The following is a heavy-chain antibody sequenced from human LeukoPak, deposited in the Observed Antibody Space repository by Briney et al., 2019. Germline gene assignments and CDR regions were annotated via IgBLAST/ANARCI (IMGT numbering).Heavy chain of an antibody. Sequence: PSETLSLTCTVSGGSISSSSYYWGWIRPPPGKGLEWIGSIYYSGSTDYNPSLKSRVTISVDTSKNQFSLKLSSVTAADTAVYYCARRITIFGVVFDYWGQGTLVTVSS. CDR3: ARRITIFGVVFDY. CDR2: IYYSGST. CDR1: GGSISSSSYY. D-gene: IGHD3-3*01. J-gene: IGHJ4*02. V-gene: IGHV4-39*01.